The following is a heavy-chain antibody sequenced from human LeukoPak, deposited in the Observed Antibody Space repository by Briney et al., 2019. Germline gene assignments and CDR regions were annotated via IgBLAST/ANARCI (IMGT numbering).Heavy chain of an antibody. J-gene: IGHJ4*02. V-gene: IGHV4-39*01. D-gene: IGHD6-13*01. CDR1: GGSISGSSYY. Sequence: SETLSLTCTVSGGSISGSSYYWGWIRQPPGKGLEWIGSIYYSGSTYYNPSLKSRVTISVDTSKNQFSLKLNSVTATDTAVYYCAKGAAAGTLGPCPYWGQGTLVTVSS. CDR3: AKGAAAGTLGPCPY. CDR2: IYYSGST.